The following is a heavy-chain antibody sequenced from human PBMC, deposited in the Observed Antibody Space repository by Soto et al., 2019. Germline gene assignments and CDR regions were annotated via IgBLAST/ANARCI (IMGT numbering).Heavy chain of an antibody. J-gene: IGHJ6*02. D-gene: IGHD3-3*01. CDR2: INHSGST. CDR3: AREYYDFWSGYYTGYYGMDV. CDR1: GGSFSGYY. V-gene: IGHV4-34*01. Sequence: SETLSLTCAVYGGSFSGYYWSWIRQPPGRGLEWIGEINHSGSTNYNPSLKSRVTISVDTSKNQFSLKLSSVTAADTAVYYCAREYYDFWSGYYTGYYGMDVWGQGTTVTVSS.